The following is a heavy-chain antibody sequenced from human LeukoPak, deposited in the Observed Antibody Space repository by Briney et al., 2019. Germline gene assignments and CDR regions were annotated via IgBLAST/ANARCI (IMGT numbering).Heavy chain of an antibody. D-gene: IGHD4-23*01. CDR2: SGTGGST. V-gene: IGHV3-23*01. J-gene: IGHJ4*02. CDR3: AKRGYDYGGPFFDY. CDR1: GFTFSRYA. Sequence: GGSLRLSCAGSGFTFSRYAMSWVRQAPGKGLEWVSTSGTGGSTYYVDSVKGRFTISRDNSKSTVYLQMNSLRAEDTALYYCAKRGYDYGGPFFDYWGQGTLVTVSS.